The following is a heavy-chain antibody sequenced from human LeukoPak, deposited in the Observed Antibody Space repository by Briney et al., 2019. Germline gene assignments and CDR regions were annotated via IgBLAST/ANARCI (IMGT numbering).Heavy chain of an antibody. CDR3: AKDKGYDILTGPLYPWYGMDV. Sequence: LAGGSLRLSCAASGFTFDDYAMHWVRQAPGKGLEWVSGISWNSGSIGYADSVKGRFTISRDNAKNSLYLQMNSLRAEDTALYYCAKDKGYDILTGPLYPWYGMDVWGQGTTVTVSS. CDR1: GFTFDDYA. J-gene: IGHJ6*02. CDR2: ISWNSGSI. V-gene: IGHV3-9*01. D-gene: IGHD3-9*01.